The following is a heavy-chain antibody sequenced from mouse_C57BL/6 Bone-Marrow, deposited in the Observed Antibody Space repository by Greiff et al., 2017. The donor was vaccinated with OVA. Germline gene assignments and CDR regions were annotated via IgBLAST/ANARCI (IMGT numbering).Heavy chain of an antibody. CDR3: AGWLLRGKAY. J-gene: IGHJ3*01. CDR2: IDPSDSYT. V-gene: IGHV1-59*01. D-gene: IGHD2-3*01. CDR1: GYTFTSYW. Sequence: VQLQQPGAELVRPGTSVKLSCKASGYTFTSYWMHWVKQRPGQGLEWIGVIDPSDSYTNYNQKFKGKATLTVDTSSSTAYMQLSSLTSEDSAVYYCAGWLLRGKAYWGQGTLVTVSA.